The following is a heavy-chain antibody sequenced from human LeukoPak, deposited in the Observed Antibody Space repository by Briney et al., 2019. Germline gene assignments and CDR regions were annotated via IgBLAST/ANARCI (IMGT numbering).Heavy chain of an antibody. CDR1: GFTFSSYA. CDR3: ARDLEAVSWGFDP. J-gene: IGHJ5*02. CDR2: ISSSSSTI. D-gene: IGHD6-19*01. V-gene: IGHV3-48*02. Sequence: PGGSLRLSCSASGFTFSSYAMHWVRQAPGKGLEWVSYISSSSSTIYYADSVKGRFTISRDNAKNSLYLQMNSLRDEDTAVYYCARDLEAVSWGFDPWGQGTLVTVSS.